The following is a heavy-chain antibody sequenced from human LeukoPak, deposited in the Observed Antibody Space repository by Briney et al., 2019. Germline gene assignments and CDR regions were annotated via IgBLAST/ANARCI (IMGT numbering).Heavy chain of an antibody. J-gene: IGHJ4*02. D-gene: IGHD6-19*01. CDR1: GFTVSSNY. Sequence: GGSLRLSCAASGFTVSSNYMSWVRQAPGKGLEWVSVIYSGGSTFYAGSVKGRFTISRDNSKNTLYLQMNSLRAEDTAVYYCARGRYDSGWYDYWGQGALVTVSS. CDR2: IYSGGST. CDR3: ARGRYDSGWYDY. V-gene: IGHV3-53*01.